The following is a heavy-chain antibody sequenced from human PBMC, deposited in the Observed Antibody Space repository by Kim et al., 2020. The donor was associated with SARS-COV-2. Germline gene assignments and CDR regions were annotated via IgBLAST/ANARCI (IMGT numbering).Heavy chain of an antibody. V-gene: IGHV3-21*01. Sequence: GGSLRLSCAASGFTFSSYSMNWVRQAPGKGLEWVSSISSSSSYIYYADSVKGRFTISRDNAKNSLYLQMNSLRAEDTAVYYCAREGWELLSPYSLWYWGQGTLVTVSS. D-gene: IGHD1-26*01. J-gene: IGHJ4*02. CDR1: GFTFSSYS. CDR3: AREGWELLSPYSLWY. CDR2: ISSSSSYI.